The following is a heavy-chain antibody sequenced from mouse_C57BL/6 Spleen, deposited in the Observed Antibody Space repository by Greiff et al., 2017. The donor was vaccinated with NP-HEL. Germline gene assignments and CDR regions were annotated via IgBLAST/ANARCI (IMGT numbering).Heavy chain of an antibody. V-gene: IGHV14-4*01. D-gene: IGHD2-1*01. CDR1: GFNIKDDY. J-gene: IGHJ3*01. CDR3: TSHGNSFAY. Sequence: VQLQQSGAELVRPGASVKLSCTASGFNIKDDYMHWVKQRPEQGLEWIGRIDPENGDTEYASKFQGKATITADTSSNTAYLQLSSLTSEDTAVYYCTSHGNSFAYWGQGTLVTVSA. CDR2: IDPENGDT.